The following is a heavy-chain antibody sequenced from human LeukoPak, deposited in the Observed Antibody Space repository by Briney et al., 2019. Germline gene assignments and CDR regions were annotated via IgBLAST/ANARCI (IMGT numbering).Heavy chain of an antibody. CDR1: GYSISSGYY. V-gene: IGHV4-38-2*01. CDR2: IYHSGST. D-gene: IGHD2-2*02. CDR3: ARLDIVVVPAAIEY. Sequence: SETLSLTCAVSGYSISSGYYWGWIRQPPGKGLEWIGRIYHSGSTYYNPSLKSRVTISVDTSKNQFSLKLSSVTAADTSVYYCARLDIVVVPAAIEYWGQGTLVTVSS. J-gene: IGHJ4*02.